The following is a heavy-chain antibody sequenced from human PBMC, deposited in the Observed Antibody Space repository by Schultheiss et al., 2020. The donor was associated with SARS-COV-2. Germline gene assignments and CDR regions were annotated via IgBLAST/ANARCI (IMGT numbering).Heavy chain of an antibody. J-gene: IGHJ4*02. D-gene: IGHD4/OR15-4a*01. Sequence: GESLKISCAASGFTFSSYAMSWVRQAPGKGLEWVSAISGSGGSTYYADSVKGRFTISRDNSKNTLYLQMNSLRAEDTAVYYCARENTDYRFVAYWGQGTLVTVSS. V-gene: IGHV3-23*01. CDR3: ARENTDYRFVAY. CDR2: ISGSGGST. CDR1: GFTFSSYA.